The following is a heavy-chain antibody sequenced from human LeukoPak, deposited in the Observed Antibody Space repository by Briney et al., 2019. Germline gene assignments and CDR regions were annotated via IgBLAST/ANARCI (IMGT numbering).Heavy chain of an antibody. V-gene: IGHV4-34*01. D-gene: IGHD6-13*01. J-gene: IGHJ5*02. Sequence: SEALSLTCAVYGCSFSGYYWSWIRQPPGKGLEWIGEINHSGTTNYNPSLKSGVTISFDTSKKQFSLKLRSVTDADYAVYYFSRGEAACFEPWGQGTLVTVSS. CDR3: SRGEAACFEP. CDR2: INHSGTT. CDR1: GCSFSGYY.